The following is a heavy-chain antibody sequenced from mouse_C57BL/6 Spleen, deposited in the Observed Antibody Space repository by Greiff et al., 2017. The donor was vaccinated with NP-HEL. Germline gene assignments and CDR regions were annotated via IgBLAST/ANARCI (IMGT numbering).Heavy chain of an antibody. CDR1: GYTFTDYE. D-gene: IGHD1-1*01. Sequence: QVQLQQSGAELVRPGASVTLSCKASGYTFTDYEMHWAKQTPVHGLEWIGAIDPETGGTAYNQKFKGKAILTADKSSSTAYMELRSLTSEDSAVYYCTSGYYGSSFPFDYWGQGITLTVSS. CDR3: TSGYYGSSFPFDY. J-gene: IGHJ2*01. V-gene: IGHV1-15*01. CDR2: IDPETGGT.